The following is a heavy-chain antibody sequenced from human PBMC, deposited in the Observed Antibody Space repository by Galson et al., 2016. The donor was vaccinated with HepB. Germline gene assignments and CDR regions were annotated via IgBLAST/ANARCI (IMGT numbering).Heavy chain of an antibody. J-gene: IGHJ2*01. CDR1: DFTFASYW. Sequence: SLRLSCAASDFTFASYWMTWVRQAPGKGLEWVANINRDGSERHYVDSVKGRFTISRDNAKNLVFLQVSSLRDEDTAVYYCARDRSLLSVLSGPVVIRGAGWSFALWGRGTRVIVSS. CDR2: INRDGSER. D-gene: IGHD1-26*01. V-gene: IGHV3-7*01. CDR3: ARDRSLLSVLSGPVVIRGAGWSFAL.